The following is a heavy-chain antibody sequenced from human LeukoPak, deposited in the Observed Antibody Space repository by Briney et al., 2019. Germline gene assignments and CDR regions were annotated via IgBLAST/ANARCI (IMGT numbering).Heavy chain of an antibody. CDR2: ISAYNGNT. D-gene: IGHD4-17*01. Sequence: GASVKVSCKASGYTFTSYGISWVRQAPGQGLEWMGWISAYNGNTNYAQKLQGRVTMTTDTSTSTAYMELRSLRSDDTAVYYCARDRPTVTTRRAFDIWGQGTMVTVPS. V-gene: IGHV1-18*01. CDR3: ARDRPTVTTRRAFDI. CDR1: GYTFTSYG. J-gene: IGHJ3*02.